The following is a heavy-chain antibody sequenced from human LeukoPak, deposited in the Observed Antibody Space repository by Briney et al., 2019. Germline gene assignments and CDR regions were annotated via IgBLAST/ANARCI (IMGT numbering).Heavy chain of an antibody. CDR3: ARVGSSGSGSYYPDY. Sequence: PSETLSLTCTVSGGPISSYYWSWIRQPAGKGLEWIGRIYTSGSTSYNPSLKSRVTMSVDTSKNQFSLKLSSVTAADTAVYYCARVGSSGSGSYYPDYWGQGTLVTVSS. V-gene: IGHV4-4*07. D-gene: IGHD3-10*01. J-gene: IGHJ4*02. CDR2: IYTSGST. CDR1: GGPISSYY.